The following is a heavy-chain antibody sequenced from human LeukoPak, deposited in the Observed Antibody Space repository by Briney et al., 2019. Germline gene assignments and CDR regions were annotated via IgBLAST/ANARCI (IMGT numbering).Heavy chain of an antibody. CDR3: ARDRDWGLDY. D-gene: IGHD7-27*01. V-gene: IGHV1-2*02. CDR1: AYTFTGYY. CDR2: INPNSGGT. Sequence: ASVKVSCKASAYTFTGYYMHWVRQAPGQGLEWMGWINPNSGGTNYAQKFQGRVTMTRDTSISTAYMDLTRLTSDDTAVYYCARDRDWGLDYWGQGTLITVSS. J-gene: IGHJ4*02.